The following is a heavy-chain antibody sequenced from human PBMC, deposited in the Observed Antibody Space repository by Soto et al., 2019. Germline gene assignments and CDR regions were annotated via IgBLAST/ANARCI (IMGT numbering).Heavy chain of an antibody. D-gene: IGHD3-16*01. Sequence: PGGSLRLSCAAPGLSLSDHGVNWVRQAPGKGREWISSVNRGARSLYYAESVKGRFTMSRDDAKNSVYLQMNSLRDEDTAVYYFARQINLRDGGAWGQGTLVTVSS. CDR2: VNRGARSL. V-gene: IGHV3-48*02. CDR3: ARQINLRDGGA. J-gene: IGHJ5*02. CDR1: GLSLSDHG.